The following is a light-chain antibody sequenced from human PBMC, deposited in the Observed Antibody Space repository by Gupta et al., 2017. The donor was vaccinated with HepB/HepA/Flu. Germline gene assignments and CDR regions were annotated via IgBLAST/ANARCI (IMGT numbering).Light chain of an antibody. CDR2: STN. CDR1: SGSVSTSYY. CDR3: VLYMGSGIWV. V-gene: IGLV8-61*01. J-gene: IGLJ3*02. Sequence: QTVVTQEPSFSVSPGGTVTLTCRLSSGSVSTSYYPSWYQQTPGQAPRTLIYSTNTRSSGVPDRFSGSILGNKAALTITGAQADDESDYYCVLYMGSGIWVFGGGTKLTVL.